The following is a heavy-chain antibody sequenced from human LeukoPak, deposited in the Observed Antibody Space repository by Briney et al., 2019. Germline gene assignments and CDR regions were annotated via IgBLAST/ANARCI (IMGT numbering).Heavy chain of an antibody. Sequence: GGSLRLSCVDSGFILRRHWMYWVRQAPGKGLEWVAVISYDGSNKYYADSVKGRFTISRDNSKNTLYLQMNSLRAEDTAVYYCAKFPGATTPFDYWGQGTLVTVSS. CDR1: GFILRRHW. V-gene: IGHV3-30*18. CDR3: AKFPGATTPFDY. J-gene: IGHJ4*02. CDR2: ISYDGSNK. D-gene: IGHD1-26*01.